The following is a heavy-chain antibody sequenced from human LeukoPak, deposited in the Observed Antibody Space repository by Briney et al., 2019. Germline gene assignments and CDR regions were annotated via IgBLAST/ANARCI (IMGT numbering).Heavy chain of an antibody. J-gene: IGHJ5*02. V-gene: IGHV4-59*08. Sequence: PSETLSLTCTVSGGSISSYYWSWIRQPPGKGLEWIGYIYYSGSTNYNPSLKSRVTISVDTSKNQFSLKLSSVTAADTAVYYCATYCSSTSCYTFDPWGQGTLVTVSS. D-gene: IGHD2-2*02. CDR2: IYYSGST. CDR1: GGSISSYY. CDR3: ATYCSSTSCYTFDP.